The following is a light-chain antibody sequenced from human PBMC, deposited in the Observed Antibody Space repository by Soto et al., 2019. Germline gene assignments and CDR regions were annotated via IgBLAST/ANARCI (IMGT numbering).Light chain of an antibody. CDR3: QQRSNWPT. CDR1: QSLSSY. CDR2: DAS. J-gene: IGKJ1*01. Sequence: EIVLTQSPATLSLSPGERATLSCRASQSLSSYLAWYQQKPGQAPRLLIYDASNRATGIPARFSGSGSGTDFTLTISSLEPEDSAVYYGQQRSNWPTIGQGTKVEIK. V-gene: IGKV3-11*01.